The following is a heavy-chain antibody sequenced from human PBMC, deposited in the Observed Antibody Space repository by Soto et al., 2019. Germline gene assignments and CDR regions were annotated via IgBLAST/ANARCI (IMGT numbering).Heavy chain of an antibody. CDR2: IYFSGST. CDR3: ARVSGIYYYGMDV. CDR1: GGSISSYY. Sequence: SETLSLTCTVSGGSISSYYWSWIRQPPGKGLEWIGYIYFSGSTNYNASLKSRVTISVDTSKNQFSLKLSSVTAADTAVYYCARVSGIYYYGMDVWGQGTTVTVSS. V-gene: IGHV4-59*12. D-gene: IGHD3-10*01. J-gene: IGHJ6*02.